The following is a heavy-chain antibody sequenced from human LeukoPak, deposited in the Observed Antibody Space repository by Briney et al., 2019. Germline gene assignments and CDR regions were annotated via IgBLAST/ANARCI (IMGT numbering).Heavy chain of an antibody. Sequence: ASVKVSYKASGYTFTGYYMHWVRQAPGQGLEWMGWINPNSGGTNYAQKFQGRVTMTRDTSISTAYMELSRLRSDDTAVYYCARVPRSAAGKFGGYYFDYWGQGTLVTVSS. D-gene: IGHD6-13*01. J-gene: IGHJ4*02. CDR1: GYTFTGYY. V-gene: IGHV1-2*02. CDR2: INPNSGGT. CDR3: ARVPRSAAGKFGGYYFDY.